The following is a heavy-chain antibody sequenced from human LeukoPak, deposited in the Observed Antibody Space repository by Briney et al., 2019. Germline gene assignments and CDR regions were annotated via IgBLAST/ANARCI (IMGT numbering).Heavy chain of an antibody. J-gene: IGHJ3*02. CDR1: GFTFSSYA. CDR2: ISGSGGST. Sequence: GGSLRLSCAASGFTFSSYAMSWVRQAPGKGLEWVSAISGSGGSTYYADSMKGRFTISRDNSKNTLYLQMNSLRAEDTAVYYCAKFIQPPRGGSDDAFDIWGQGTMVTVSS. CDR3: AKFIQPPRGGSDDAFDI. V-gene: IGHV3-23*01. D-gene: IGHD3-10*01.